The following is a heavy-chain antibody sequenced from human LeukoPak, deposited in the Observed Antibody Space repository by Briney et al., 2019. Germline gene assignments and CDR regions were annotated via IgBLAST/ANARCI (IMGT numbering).Heavy chain of an antibody. CDR1: GFTFSTYW. D-gene: IGHD1-26*01. V-gene: IGHV3-74*01. Sequence: GGSLRLSCAASGFTFSTYWMHWVRQAPGKGLVWVSLINSDGSSTTYADFVKGRFTISRDNSKNTLYLQMNSLRAEDTAVYYCAKGRGSPYYFEYWGQGTLVTVSS. CDR2: INSDGSST. J-gene: IGHJ4*02. CDR3: AKGRGSPYYFEY.